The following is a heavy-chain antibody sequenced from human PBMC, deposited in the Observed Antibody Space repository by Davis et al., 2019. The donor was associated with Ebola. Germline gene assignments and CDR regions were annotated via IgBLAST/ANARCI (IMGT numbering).Heavy chain of an antibody. CDR3: ARRRIAAATYYYCGMDV. J-gene: IGHJ6*02. CDR1: GYSFTSYW. CDR2: IYPGDSDT. Sequence: GESPKTPCKGSGYSFTSYWIAWVRQMPGKGLEWMGIIYPGDSDTRYSPSFQGQVTISADNSISTAYLQWSSLKASDTAMYYCARRRIAAATYYYCGMDVWGQGTTVTVSS. D-gene: IGHD6-13*01. V-gene: IGHV5-51*01.